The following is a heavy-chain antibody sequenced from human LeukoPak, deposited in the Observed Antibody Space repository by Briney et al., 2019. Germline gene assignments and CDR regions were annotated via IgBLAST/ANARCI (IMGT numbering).Heavy chain of an antibody. CDR2: IYYSGST. CDR1: GGSISSSSYC. CDR3: ARDSRRWGASTGYFDY. V-gene: IGHV4-39*02. D-gene: IGHD3-16*01. J-gene: IGHJ4*02. Sequence: RSSETLSLTCTVSGGSISSSSYCWGWLRRPPGKGLERIGSIYYSGSTYYNPSLKSRVTISVDTSKNQFSLKLSSVTAAGTDVYYCARDSRRWGASTGYFDYWGQGTLVTVSS.